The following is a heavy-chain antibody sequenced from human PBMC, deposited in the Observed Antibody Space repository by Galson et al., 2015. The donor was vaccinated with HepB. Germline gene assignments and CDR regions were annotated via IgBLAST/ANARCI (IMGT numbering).Heavy chain of an antibody. Sequence: SVKVSCKASGYTFTSYAMNWVRQAPGQGLEWMGWINTNTGNPTYAQGFTGRFVFSLDTSVSTAYLQISSLKAEDTAVYYCARDLPSRLRYFDWPEFDPWGQGTLVTVSS. CDR2: INTNTGNP. V-gene: IGHV7-4-1*02. D-gene: IGHD3-9*01. CDR3: ARDLPSRLRYFDWPEFDP. J-gene: IGHJ5*02. CDR1: GYTFTSYA.